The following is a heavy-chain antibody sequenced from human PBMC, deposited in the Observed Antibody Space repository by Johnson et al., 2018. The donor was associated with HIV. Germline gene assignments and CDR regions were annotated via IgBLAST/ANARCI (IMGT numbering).Heavy chain of an antibody. CDR1: GFTFSTYG. V-gene: IGHV3-33*08. Sequence: QVQLVESGGGVVQPGRSLRLSCAASGFTFSTYGMHWVRQAPGKGLEWVAVIWYDGSNKYYADSVKGRFTISRDNSKNTLYLQMNSLRAEDTAVYYCAGGSGFDACDIWGQGTMVTVSS. D-gene: IGHD6-19*01. CDR3: AGGSGFDACDI. CDR2: IWYDGSNK. J-gene: IGHJ3*02.